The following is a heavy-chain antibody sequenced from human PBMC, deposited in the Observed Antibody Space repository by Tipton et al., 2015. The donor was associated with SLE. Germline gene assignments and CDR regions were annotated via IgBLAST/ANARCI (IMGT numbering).Heavy chain of an antibody. J-gene: IGHJ4*02. D-gene: IGHD6-6*01. CDR3: ARSGGAARGGYFDY. CDR2: IYYSGST. CDR1: GGSISSYY. V-gene: IGHV4-59*01. Sequence: TLSLTCTVFGGSISSYYWSWIRQPPGKGLEWIGYIYYSGSTNYNPSLKSRVTISVDTSKNQFSLKLSSVTAADTAVYYCARSGGAARGGYFDYWGQGTLVTVSS.